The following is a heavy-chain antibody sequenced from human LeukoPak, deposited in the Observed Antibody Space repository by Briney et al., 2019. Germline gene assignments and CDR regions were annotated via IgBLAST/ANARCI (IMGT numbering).Heavy chain of an antibody. D-gene: IGHD3-22*01. CDR1: GFTVSSNY. V-gene: IGHV3-66*01. J-gene: IGHJ4*02. Sequence: PGGSLRLSCAASGFTVSSNYMSWVRQAPGKGLEWVSVIYSGGSTYYADSVKGRFTISRDNSKNTLYLQMNSLRAEDTAVYYCARVDFRDYDSIGRCNQFDYWGQGTLVTVSS. CDR3: ARVDFRDYDSIGRCNQFDY. CDR2: IYSGGST.